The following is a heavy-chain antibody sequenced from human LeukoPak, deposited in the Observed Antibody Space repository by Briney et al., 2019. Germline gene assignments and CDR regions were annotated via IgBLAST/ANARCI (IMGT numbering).Heavy chain of an antibody. J-gene: IGHJ6*03. D-gene: IGHD5-18*01. Sequence: SETLSLTCTVSGGSLRSYYWSWIRQPPGKGLEWIGYIYYSGSTNYNPSLKSRVTISVDTSKNQFSLKLSSVTAADTAVYYCARGRGYSYGGAGGYYYMDVWGKGTTVTVSS. CDR3: ARGRGYSYGGAGGYYYMDV. CDR1: GGSLRSYY. V-gene: IGHV4-59*01. CDR2: IYYSGST.